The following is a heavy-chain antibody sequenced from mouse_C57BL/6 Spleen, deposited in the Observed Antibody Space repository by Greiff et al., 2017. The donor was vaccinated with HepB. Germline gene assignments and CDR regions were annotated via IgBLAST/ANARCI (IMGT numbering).Heavy chain of an antibody. V-gene: IGHV5-17*01. J-gene: IGHJ3*01. CDR3: DRSGAPACFAY. CDR2: ISSGSSTI. CDR1: GFTFSDYG. D-gene: IGHD1-3*01. Sequence: EVMLVESGGGLVKPGGSLKLSCAASGFTFSDYGMHWVRQAPEKGLEWVAYISSGSSTIYYADTVKGRFTISRDNAKNTLLLQMNSLRSEDTAMYYCDRSGAPACFAYWGKGTLVTVSA.